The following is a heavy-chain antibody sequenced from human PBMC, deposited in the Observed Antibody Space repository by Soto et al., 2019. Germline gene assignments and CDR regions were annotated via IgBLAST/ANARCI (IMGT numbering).Heavy chain of an antibody. CDR2: IKQDGSEI. CDR1: GFTFSSYW. J-gene: IGHJ3*02. Sequence: EVQLVESGGGLVQPGGSLRLSCAASGFTFSSYWMSWVRQAPGKGLEWVANIKQDGSEIYYVDSVKGRFTISRDNAKDSLYLQINSLRAEDTAVYYCARVRDDAFDIWGQGTMVTVSS. V-gene: IGHV3-7*02. CDR3: ARVRDDAFDI.